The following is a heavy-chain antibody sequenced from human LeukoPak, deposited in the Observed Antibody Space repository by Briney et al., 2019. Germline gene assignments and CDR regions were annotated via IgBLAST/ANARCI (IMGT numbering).Heavy chain of an antibody. CDR2: IRSKANSYAT. CDR1: GFTFSGSA. J-gene: IGHJ4*02. D-gene: IGHD6-13*01. V-gene: IGHV3-73*01. Sequence: GGSLRLSCAASGFTFSGSAMHWVRQASGKGLEWVGRIRSKANSYATAYAASVKGRFTISRDDSKNTAYLQMNSLKTEDTAVYYCTRQGQHLVLWGQGTLVTVSS. CDR3: TRQGQHLVL.